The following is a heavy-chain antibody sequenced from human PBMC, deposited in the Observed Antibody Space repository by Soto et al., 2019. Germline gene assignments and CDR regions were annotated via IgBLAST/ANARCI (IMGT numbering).Heavy chain of an antibody. CDR3: ARVGTMVRGGPFVDY. D-gene: IGHD3-10*01. V-gene: IGHV3-33*01. CDR2: IWYDGSNK. Sequence: GGSLRLSCAASGFTFSSYGMHWVRQAPGKGLEWVAVIWYDGSNKYYADSAKGRFTISRDNSKNTLYLQMNSLRAEDTAVYYCARVGTMVRGGPFVDYWGQGTLVTVSS. CDR1: GFTFSSYG. J-gene: IGHJ4*02.